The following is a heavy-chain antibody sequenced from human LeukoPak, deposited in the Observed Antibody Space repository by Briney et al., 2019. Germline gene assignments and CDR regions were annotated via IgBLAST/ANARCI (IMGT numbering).Heavy chain of an antibody. CDR2: IYYSGST. CDR3: ARGRHYDSSGLNFDY. V-gene: IGHV4-59*11. CDR1: GGSISSHY. J-gene: IGHJ4*02. Sequence: SETLSLTCTVSGGSISSHYWSWIRQPPGKGLEWIGYIYYSGSTNYNPSLKSRVTISVDTSKNQFSLKLSSVTAADTAVYYCARGRHYDSSGLNFDYWGQGTLVTVSS. D-gene: IGHD3-22*01.